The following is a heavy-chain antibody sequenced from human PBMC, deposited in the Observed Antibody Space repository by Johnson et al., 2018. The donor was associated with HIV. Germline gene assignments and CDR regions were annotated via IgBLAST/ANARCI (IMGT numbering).Heavy chain of an antibody. J-gene: IGHJ3*02. D-gene: IGHD1-14*01. CDR3: ARTPSLPGAFDI. Sequence: VQLVESGGGLVQPGGSLRLSCAASGFTFSSYAMSWVRQAPGKGLEWVSTISGSGGSTYYADSVKGRFTISRDNAKNSLYLQMNSLRAEDTAVYYCARTPSLPGAFDIWGQGTMVTVSS. CDR1: GFTFSSYA. V-gene: IGHV3-23*04. CDR2: ISGSGGST.